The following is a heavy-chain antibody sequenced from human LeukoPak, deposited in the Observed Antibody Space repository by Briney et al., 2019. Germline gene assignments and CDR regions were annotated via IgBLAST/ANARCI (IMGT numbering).Heavy chain of an antibody. J-gene: IGHJ4*02. D-gene: IGHD1-26*01. Sequence: ASVKVSCKASGGTFSSYAISWVRQAPGQGLEWMGRIIPILGIANYAQKFQGRVTITADKSTSTAYMELSSLRSEDTAVYYCARDHSGSYFDYWGQGTLVTVSS. CDR1: GGTFSSYA. CDR3: ARDHSGSYFDY. CDR2: IIPILGIA. V-gene: IGHV1-69*04.